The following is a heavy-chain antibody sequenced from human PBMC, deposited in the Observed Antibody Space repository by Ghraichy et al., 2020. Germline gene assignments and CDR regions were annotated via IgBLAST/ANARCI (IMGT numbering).Heavy chain of an antibody. CDR1: GGSFSGYY. D-gene: IGHD6-6*01. CDR2: INHSGST. V-gene: IGHV4-34*01. CDR3: ARGRGYGIAARPAWVDY. J-gene: IGHJ4*02. Sequence: SQTLSLTCAVYGGSFSGYYWSWIRQPPGKGLEWIGEINHSGSTNYNPSLKSRVTISVDTSKNQFSLKLSSVTAADTAVYYCARGRGYGIAARPAWVDYWGQGTLVTVSS.